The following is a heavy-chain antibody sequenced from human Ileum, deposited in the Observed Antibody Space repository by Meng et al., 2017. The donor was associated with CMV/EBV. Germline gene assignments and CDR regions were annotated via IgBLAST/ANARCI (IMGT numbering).Heavy chain of an antibody. Sequence: GESLKISCAASGFTFSSYSMNWVRKAPGKGLEGVSYISSSSSTIYYADSVKGRFTISRDNAKNSLYLQMNSLRAEDTAVYYCAREGAAGTFDYWGQGTLVTVSS. J-gene: IGHJ4*02. V-gene: IGHV3-48*04. CDR1: GFTFSSYS. D-gene: IGHD1-26*01. CDR3: AREGAAGTFDY. CDR2: ISSSSSTI.